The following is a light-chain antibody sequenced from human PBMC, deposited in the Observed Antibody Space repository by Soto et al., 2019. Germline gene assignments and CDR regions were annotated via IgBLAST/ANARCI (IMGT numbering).Light chain of an antibody. CDR1: TSDIGAYNY. Sequence: QSALTQPASVSGSPGQSITISCTGTTSDIGAYNYVSWYQQYPGKAPKLIIYEVSKRPSGVSNRFSGSKSGNTASLIISGLQAEDEADYYCSSYTPSKTIVFGGGTKVTVL. CDR3: SSYTPSKTIV. V-gene: IGLV2-14*01. CDR2: EVS. J-gene: IGLJ2*01.